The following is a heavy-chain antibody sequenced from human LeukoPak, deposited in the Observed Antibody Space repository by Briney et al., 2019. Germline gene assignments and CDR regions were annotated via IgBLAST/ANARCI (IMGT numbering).Heavy chain of an antibody. D-gene: IGHD6-19*01. CDR1: GGSISSSSYY. CDR2: IYYSGST. V-gene: IGHV4-39*01. Sequence: SETLSLTCTVSGGSISSSSYYWGWNRQPPGKGLVWIGSIYYSGSTYYNPSLKSRVTISVDTSQNQFSLKLSSVTAADTAVYYCARRFGSGWFPRGFDYWGQGTLVTVSS. CDR3: ARRFGSGWFPRGFDY. J-gene: IGHJ4*02.